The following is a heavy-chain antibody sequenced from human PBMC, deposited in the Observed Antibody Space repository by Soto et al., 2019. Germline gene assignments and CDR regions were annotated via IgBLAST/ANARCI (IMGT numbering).Heavy chain of an antibody. CDR2: TYYRSKWYN. D-gene: IGHD1-26*01. CDR3: ARAGGSYGLGRNYYYYGMDV. CDR1: GDSVSSNSAA. V-gene: IGHV6-1*01. Sequence: SQTLSLTCAISGDSVSSNSAAWNWIRQSPSRGLEWLGRTYYRSKWYNDYAVSVKSRITINPDTSKIQFSLQLNSVTPEDTAVYYCARAGGSYGLGRNYYYYGMDVWGQGTTVTVSS. J-gene: IGHJ6*02.